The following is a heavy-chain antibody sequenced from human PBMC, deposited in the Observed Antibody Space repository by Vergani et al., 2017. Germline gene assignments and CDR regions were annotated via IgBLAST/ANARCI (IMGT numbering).Heavy chain of an antibody. Sequence: QVQLQQWGAGLLKPSETLSLTCAVYGGSFSGYYWSWIRQPPGKGLEWIGEINHSGSTNYNPSLKSRVTISVDTSKNQFSLKLSSVTAADTAVYYCARGGFDCSSTSCYNWFDPWGQGTLVTVSS. V-gene: IGHV4-34*01. J-gene: IGHJ5*02. CDR1: GGSFSGYY. CDR3: ARGGFDCSSTSCYNWFDP. CDR2: INHSGST. D-gene: IGHD2-2*01.